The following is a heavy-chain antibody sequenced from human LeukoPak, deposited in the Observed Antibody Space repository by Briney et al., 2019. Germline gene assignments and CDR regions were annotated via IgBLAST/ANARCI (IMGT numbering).Heavy chain of an antibody. V-gene: IGHV3-23*01. Sequence: GGSLRLSCAASGFXFSNCAFNWVRQAPGKGLEWVSDISASGGSTNYADAVKGRFTISRDNSKNTLYLQMNSLRAEDAAVYYCAKGASASRHFDYWGQGTLVTVSS. D-gene: IGHD1-26*01. CDR3: AKGASASRHFDY. J-gene: IGHJ4*02. CDR2: ISASGGST. CDR1: GFXFSNCA.